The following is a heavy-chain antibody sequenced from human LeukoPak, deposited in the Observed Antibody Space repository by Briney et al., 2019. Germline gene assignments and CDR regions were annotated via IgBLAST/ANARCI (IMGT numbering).Heavy chain of an antibody. V-gene: IGHV5-51*07. J-gene: IGHJ5*02. CDR1: GYTFTSYW. D-gene: IGHD6-25*01. Sequence: GESLKISCKGSGYTFTSYWIGWVHQMPGKGLEWMGIIYPGDSDTRYSPSFQGQVTISADKSISTAYLQWSSLKASDTAMYYCASSAAPLYNWFDPWGQGTLVTVSS. CDR2: IYPGDSDT. CDR3: ASSAAPLYNWFDP.